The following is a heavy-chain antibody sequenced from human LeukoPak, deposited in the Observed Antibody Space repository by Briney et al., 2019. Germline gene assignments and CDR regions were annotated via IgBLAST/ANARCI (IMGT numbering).Heavy chain of an antibody. V-gene: IGHV3-74*01. CDR3: ARFNLAGSSGIDY. CDR1: GFTISSYG. Sequence: GGSLRLSCAASGFTISSYGMHWVRQARGKGLVWVSRINSDGSSTSYADSVKGRFTISRDNAKNTLYLQMNSLRAEDTAVYYCARFNLAGSSGIDYWGQGTLVTVSS. J-gene: IGHJ4*02. D-gene: IGHD3-22*01. CDR2: INSDGSST.